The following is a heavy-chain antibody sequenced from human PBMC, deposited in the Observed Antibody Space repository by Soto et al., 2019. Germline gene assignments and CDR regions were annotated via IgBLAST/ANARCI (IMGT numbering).Heavy chain of an antibody. V-gene: IGHV3-15*07. CDR1: GFTFSNAC. J-gene: IGHJ4*02. CDR3: TTGLSNGYYNFDY. CDR2: IKSKTDGGTT. Sequence: VGSLRLSCAASGFTFSNACMNWVRQAPGKGLEWVGRIKSKTDGGTTDYAAPVKGRFTISRDDSKNTLYLQMNSLKTEDTAVYYCTTGLSNGYYNFDYWGQGTPVTVSS. D-gene: IGHD3-22*01.